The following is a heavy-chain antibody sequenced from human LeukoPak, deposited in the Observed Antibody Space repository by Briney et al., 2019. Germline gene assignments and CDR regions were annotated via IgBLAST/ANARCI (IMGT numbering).Heavy chain of an antibody. D-gene: IGHD1-1*01. V-gene: IGHV4-39*01. Sequence: SETLSLTCKVSGDSMYRSSHYXXWIXQPPGXXLXWIGCIYYGGAPYYNPSLRSPVPISVATPKNQFFLKLNSVSAADTAIYFCARRHDCLREGHDTWGQGTLVTVSS. J-gene: IGHJ5*02. CDR2: IYYGGAP. CDR1: GDSMYRSSHY. CDR3: ARRHDCLREGHDT.